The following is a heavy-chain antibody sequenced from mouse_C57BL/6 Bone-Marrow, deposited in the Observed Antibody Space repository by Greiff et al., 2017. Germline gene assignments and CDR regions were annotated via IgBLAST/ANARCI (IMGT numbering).Heavy chain of an antibody. J-gene: IGHJ4*01. CDR2: IDPSDSYT. D-gene: IGHD2-1*01. Sequence: QVQLQQPGAELVMPGASVKLSCRASGYTFTSYWMHWVKQRPGPGLEWIGEIDPSDSYTNYNQKFKGKSTLTVDKSSSTAYMQLSSLTSEDSAVYYCARRWLYYGNDYYAMDYWGQGTSVTVSS. CDR3: ARRWLYYGNDYYAMDY. V-gene: IGHV1-69*01. CDR1: GYTFTSYW.